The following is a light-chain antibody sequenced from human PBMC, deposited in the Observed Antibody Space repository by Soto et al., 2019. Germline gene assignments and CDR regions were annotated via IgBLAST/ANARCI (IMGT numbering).Light chain of an antibody. Sequence: DIVMTQSPDSLAVSLGERATINCQSSQSVLHSSNNKNYLAWYQQKPGQPPKLFLYWASTRESGVPDRFSGSGSGTDFTLTISSLQAEDVAVYYCQQYYTTPRTFGQGTKVEIK. CDR2: WAS. CDR1: QSVLHSSNNKNY. CDR3: QQYYTTPRT. J-gene: IGKJ1*01. V-gene: IGKV4-1*01.